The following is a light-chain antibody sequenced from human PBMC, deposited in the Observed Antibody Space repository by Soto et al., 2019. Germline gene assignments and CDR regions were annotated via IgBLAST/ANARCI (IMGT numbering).Light chain of an antibody. Sequence: EIVLTQSPATLSLSPGERATLSCRASQSISSYLAWYKQKPGQAPRLLIYDASNRATGIPARFSGSGSGTVFTLIISSLEPEDFAVYYCQQRSNWPKTFGQGTKV. CDR1: QSISSY. CDR2: DAS. CDR3: QQRSNWPKT. V-gene: IGKV3-11*01. J-gene: IGKJ1*01.